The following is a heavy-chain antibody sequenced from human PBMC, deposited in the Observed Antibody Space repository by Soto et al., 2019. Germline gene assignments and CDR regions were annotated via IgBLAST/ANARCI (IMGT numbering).Heavy chain of an antibody. CDR3: ANPYYYGSGSYSGAPLNWFDP. CDR2: ISSSSSYI. D-gene: IGHD3-10*01. CDR1: GFTFSSYS. J-gene: IGHJ5*02. Sequence: SGGSLRLSCAASGFTFSSYSMNWVRQAPGKGLERVSSISSSSSYIYYADSVKGRFTISRDNAKNSLYLQMNSLRAEDTAVYYCANPYYYGSGSYSGAPLNWFDPWGQGTLVTVSS. V-gene: IGHV3-21*04.